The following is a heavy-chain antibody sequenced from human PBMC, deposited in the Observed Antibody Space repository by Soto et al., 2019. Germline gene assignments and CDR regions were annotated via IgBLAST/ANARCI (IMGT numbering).Heavy chain of an antibody. CDR2: IYYSGST. CDR3: ARDMNGVLGMGH. Sequence: IRQHPGKGLEWIGYIYYSGSTYYNPSLKSRVTISVDTSKNQFSLKLSSVTAADTAVYYCARDMNGVLGMGHWGQGTLVTVSS. D-gene: IGHD2-8*01. V-gene: IGHV4-31*02. J-gene: IGHJ4*02.